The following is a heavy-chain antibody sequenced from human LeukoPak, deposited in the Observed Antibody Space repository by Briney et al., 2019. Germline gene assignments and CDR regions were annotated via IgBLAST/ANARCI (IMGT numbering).Heavy chain of an antibody. D-gene: IGHD4-17*01. CDR1: GFTFSSYA. V-gene: IGHV3-64*01. J-gene: IGHJ6*03. Sequence: PGGSLRLSCAASGFTFSSYAMHWVRQAPGKGLEYVSAISSNGGSTYYANSVKGRFTISRDNSKNTLYLQMNSLRAEDTAVYYCASSNFGDYYYYYYYMDVWGKGTTVTISS. CDR3: ASSNFGDYYYYYYYMDV. CDR2: ISSNGGST.